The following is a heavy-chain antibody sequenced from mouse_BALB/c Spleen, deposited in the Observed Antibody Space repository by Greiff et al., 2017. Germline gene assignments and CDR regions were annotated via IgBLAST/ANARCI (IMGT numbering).Heavy chain of an antibody. V-gene: IGHV2-2*02. CDR3: ARGHYRYDGFAY. CDR2: IWSGGST. Sequence: VMLVESGPGLVQPSQSLSITCTVSGFSLTSYGVHWVRQSPGKGLEWLGVIWSGGSTDYNAAFISRLSISKDNSKSQVFFKMNSLQANDTAIYYCARGHYRYDGFAYWGQGTLVTVSA. J-gene: IGHJ3*01. CDR1: GFSLTSYG. D-gene: IGHD2-14*01.